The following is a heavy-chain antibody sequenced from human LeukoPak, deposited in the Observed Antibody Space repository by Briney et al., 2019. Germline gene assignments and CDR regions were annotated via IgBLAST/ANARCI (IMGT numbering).Heavy chain of an antibody. D-gene: IGHD3-22*01. CDR1: GGTFSSYA. Sequence: SVKVSCKASGGTFSSYAISWVRQAPGQGLEWMGGIIPIFGTANYAQKFQGRVTITADESTSTAYMELSSLRSEDTAVYYCARVARGYYDSSGYWGQGTLVTVSS. CDR3: ARVARGYYDSSGY. V-gene: IGHV1-69*13. J-gene: IGHJ4*02. CDR2: IIPIFGTA.